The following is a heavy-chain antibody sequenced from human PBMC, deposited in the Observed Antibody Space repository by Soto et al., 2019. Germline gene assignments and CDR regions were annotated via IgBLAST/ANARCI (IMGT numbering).Heavy chain of an antibody. Sequence: SVKVSCKASGGTFSSYAISWMRQAPGQGLEWMGGIIPIFGTANYAQKFQGRVTITADESTSTAYMELSSLTSDDTAVYYCARAPLGIIVAPDFWGQGTLVTVSS. CDR1: GGTFSSYA. CDR3: ARAPLGIIVAPDF. V-gene: IGHV1-69*13. J-gene: IGHJ4*02. CDR2: IIPIFGTA. D-gene: IGHD3-22*01.